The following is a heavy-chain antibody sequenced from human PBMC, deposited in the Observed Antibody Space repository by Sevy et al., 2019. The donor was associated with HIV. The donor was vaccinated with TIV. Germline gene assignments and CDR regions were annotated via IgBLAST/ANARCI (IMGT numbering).Heavy chain of an antibody. J-gene: IGHJ6*02. CDR2: IYYSRST. Sequence: SETLSLTCTVSGGSISSSSYYWGWIRQPPGKGLEWIGSIYYSRSTYYNPSLKSRVTISVDTSKNQFSLKLSSVTAADTAVYYCATTITIFGVVTPYYYYGMDVWGQGTTVTVSS. CDR1: GGSISSSSYY. D-gene: IGHD3-3*01. V-gene: IGHV4-39*01. CDR3: ATTITIFGVVTPYYYYGMDV.